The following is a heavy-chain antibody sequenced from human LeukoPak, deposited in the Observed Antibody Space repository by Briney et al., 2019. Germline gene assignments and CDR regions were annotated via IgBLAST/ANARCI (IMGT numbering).Heavy chain of an antibody. Sequence: LPGGSLRLSCAASGFTFSSYGMHWVRPAPGKGLEWVAVIWYDGSNKYYADSVKGRFTISRDNSKNTLYLQMNSLRAEDTAVYYCARAGGGGNPYGMDVWGQGTTVTVSS. CDR2: IWYDGSNK. D-gene: IGHD2-15*01. J-gene: IGHJ6*02. CDR1: GFTFSSYG. V-gene: IGHV3-33*01. CDR3: ARAGGGGNPYGMDV.